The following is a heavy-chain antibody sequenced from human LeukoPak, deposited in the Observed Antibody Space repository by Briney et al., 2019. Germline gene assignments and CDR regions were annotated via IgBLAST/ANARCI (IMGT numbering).Heavy chain of an antibody. J-gene: IGHJ4*02. CDR1: GFTVSSNY. CDR2: IYSGGST. D-gene: IGHD5-18*01. CDR3: ATKTAFDY. V-gene: IGHV3-53*01. Sequence: GGSLRLSCAASGFTVSSNYMSWVRQAPGKGLEWVSVIYSGGSTYYADSVKGRFTISRDNSKNTLYLQMSSLRAEDTAVYYRATKTAFDYWGQGTLVTVSS.